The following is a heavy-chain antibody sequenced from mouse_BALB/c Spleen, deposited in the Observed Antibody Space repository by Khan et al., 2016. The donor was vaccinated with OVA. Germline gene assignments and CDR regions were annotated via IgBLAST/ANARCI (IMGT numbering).Heavy chain of an antibody. Sequence: EVELVESGGGLVQPGGSRKLSCAASGFTFSSFGMHWVRQAPEKGLEWFAYISSDSNTIYYADTVKGRFTISRDKPKNTLFLQMTSLRTEDTAMYYCARYTGYCLYYAMDYWGQGTSVTVSS. D-gene: IGHD2-3*01. CDR1: GFTFSSFG. V-gene: IGHV5-17*02. J-gene: IGHJ4*01. CDR2: ISSDSNTI. CDR3: ARYTGYCLYYAMDY.